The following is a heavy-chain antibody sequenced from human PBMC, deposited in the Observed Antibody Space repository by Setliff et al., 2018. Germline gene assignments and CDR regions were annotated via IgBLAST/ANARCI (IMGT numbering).Heavy chain of an antibody. CDR1: GYTFTSYY. V-gene: IGHV1-46*01. CDR3: ARGEWLLLHQTTVSNDYYYGMDV. CDR2: IYPSGGTT. Sequence: ASVKVSCKASGYTFTSYYMHWVRQAPGQGLEWMGIIYPSGGTTSYAQKFQGRVTMTRDTSTSTVYMELSSLRSEDTAVYYCARGEWLLLHQTTVSNDYYYGMDVWGQGTTVTVSS. D-gene: IGHD4-17*01. J-gene: IGHJ6*02.